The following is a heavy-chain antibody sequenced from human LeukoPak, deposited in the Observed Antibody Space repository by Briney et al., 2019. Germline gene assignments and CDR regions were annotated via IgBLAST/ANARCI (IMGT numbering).Heavy chain of an antibody. V-gene: IGHV3-23*01. CDR1: GFTFSSYA. J-gene: IGHJ2*01. CDR3: ARDEASWYFDL. Sequence: GGSLRLSCAASGFTFSSYAMNWVRQAPGKGLEWVSDISGSGGSTYYADSVKGRFTISRDNSKNTVFLQMNSLRAEDTAIYYCARDEASWYFDLWGRGTLVTVSS. CDR2: ISGSGGST.